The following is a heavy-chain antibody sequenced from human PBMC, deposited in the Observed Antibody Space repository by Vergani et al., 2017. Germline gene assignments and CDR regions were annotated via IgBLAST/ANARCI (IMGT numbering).Heavy chain of an antibody. CDR3: AKEFCGTGNCYGWNHLEV. V-gene: IGHV3-13*01. Sequence: EVQLVESGGGLVQPGGSLRLSFAASGFTFSSNDFHWVRQTAGKGLEWVSSIGVDGDRYYSDSVKGRFTISRDNGQSYLYLDMDNLRVEDTAVYFCAKEFCGTGNCYGWNHLEVWGEGP. D-gene: IGHD1-1*01. CDR1: GFTFSSND. CDR2: IGVDGDR. J-gene: IGHJ6*02.